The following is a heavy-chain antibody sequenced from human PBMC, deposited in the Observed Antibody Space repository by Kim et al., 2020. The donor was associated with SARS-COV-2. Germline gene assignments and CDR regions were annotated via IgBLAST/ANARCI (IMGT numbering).Heavy chain of an antibody. D-gene: IGHD3-10*01. J-gene: IGHJ4*02. CDR2: IHSDGRT. CDR1: GLTVSSNF. V-gene: IGHV3-66*01. Sequence: GGSLRLSCAVSGLTVSSNFFSWVRQAPGKGLEWVAIIHSDGRTQYSDSVQGRFTLSRDTSKNSLFLQMNSLRDEDTAVFFCARVASSSIDYWGQGTLVTVSS. CDR3: ARVASSSIDY.